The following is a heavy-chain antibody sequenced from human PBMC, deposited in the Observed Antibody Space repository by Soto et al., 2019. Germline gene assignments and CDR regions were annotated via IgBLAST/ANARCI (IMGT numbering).Heavy chain of an antibody. J-gene: IGHJ4*02. V-gene: IGHV3-23*01. Sequence: GGSLRLSFAASGFTFSSYAMSWVRQAPGKGLEWVSAISGSGGSTYYADSVKGRFTISRDNSKNTLYLQMNSLRAEDTAVYYCAKDERELRFLEWLFDYWGQGTLVTVSS. CDR2: ISGSGGST. CDR1: GFTFSSYA. D-gene: IGHD3-3*01. CDR3: AKDERELRFLEWLFDY.